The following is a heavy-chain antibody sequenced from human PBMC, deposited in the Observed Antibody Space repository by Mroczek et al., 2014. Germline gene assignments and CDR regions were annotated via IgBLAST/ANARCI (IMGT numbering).Heavy chain of an antibody. CDR2: INHSGST. Sequence: QVQLQQWGGRTVVRPSGDPVPHLRCLCGSFSGHYWSWIRQPPGKGLEWIGEINHSGSTNYNPSLKSRVTISVDTSENQFSLKLSSVTAADTAVYYRARGPGVWVTTSYYYGMDVWGQGTTVTVSS. CDR3: ARGPGVWVTTSYYYGMDV. J-gene: IGHJ6*02. CDR1: GSFSGHY. D-gene: IGHD4-17*01. V-gene: IGHV4-34*01.